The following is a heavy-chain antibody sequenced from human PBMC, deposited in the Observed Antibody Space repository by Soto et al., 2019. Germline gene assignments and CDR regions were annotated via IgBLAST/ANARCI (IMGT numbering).Heavy chain of an antibody. V-gene: IGHV1-18*01. CDR3: TKSYYDFWTGYSTQIDL. CDR2: ISAYNGHT. Sequence: GYTDTRYVSGGVGQAPGQGLEWMGWISAYNGHTNXSQTLQGRVTMTTDTSTSTAYMELRSLRSDDTSVYYCTKSYYDFWTGYSTQIDLW. CDR1: GYTDTRYV. J-gene: IGHJ2*01. D-gene: IGHD3-3*01.